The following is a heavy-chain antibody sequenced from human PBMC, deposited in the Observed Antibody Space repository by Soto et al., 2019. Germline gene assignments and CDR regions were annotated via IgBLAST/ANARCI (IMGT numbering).Heavy chain of an antibody. D-gene: IGHD6-19*01. CDR1: GGTFSSYA. Sequence: SVKVSCKASGGTFSSYAISWVRQAPGQGLEWMGGIIPIFGTANYAQKFQGRVTITADESTSTAYMELSSLRSEDTAVYYCARGIAVAGHYYYYGMDVWGQGTTVTVSS. V-gene: IGHV1-69*13. CDR3: ARGIAVAGHYYYYGMDV. CDR2: IIPIFGTA. J-gene: IGHJ6*02.